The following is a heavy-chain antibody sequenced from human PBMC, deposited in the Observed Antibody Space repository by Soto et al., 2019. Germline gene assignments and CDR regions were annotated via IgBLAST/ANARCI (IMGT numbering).Heavy chain of an antibody. CDR3: ERFPGLAAAGHEGWFDP. Sequence: QVQLVQSGAEVTKPGSSVKVSCKASGGTFSSYAISWVRQAPGQGLEWMGGIIPIFGTANYAQKFQGRVTMTAEESTSTAWMELSSLRAEDRDVVYCERFPGLAAAGHEGWFDPWGKGTLVAVSS. V-gene: IGHV1-69*12. CDR1: GGTFSSYA. J-gene: IGHJ5*02. D-gene: IGHD6-13*01. CDR2: IIPIFGTA.